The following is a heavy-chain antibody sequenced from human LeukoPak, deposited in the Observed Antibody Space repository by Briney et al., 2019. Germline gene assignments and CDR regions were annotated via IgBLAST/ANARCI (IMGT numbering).Heavy chain of an antibody. CDR1: GFTFGHYG. CDR2: MWYDGTKN. D-gene: IGHD6-13*01. V-gene: IGHV3-33*01. J-gene: IGHJ2*01. Sequence: GRSLRLSCAASGFTFGHYGMHWVRQAPGKGLEWVAVMWYDGTKNYYEDSVKGRFTISRDNSKNTLSLQMSSLRAEDTAVYYCAREQGTSSWYSGGYFDLWGRGTLVTVSS. CDR3: AREQGTSSWYSGGYFDL.